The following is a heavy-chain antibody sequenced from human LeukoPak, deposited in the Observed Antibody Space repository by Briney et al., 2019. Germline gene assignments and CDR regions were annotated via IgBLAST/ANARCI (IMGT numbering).Heavy chain of an antibody. V-gene: IGHV3-74*01. CDR2: INSDGSST. D-gene: IGHD2-2*01. CDR3: ARGVVVVVPATYNWFDP. J-gene: IGHJ5*02. Sequence: GGSLRLSCAASGFTFSSYWMHWVRQAPGKGLVWVSRINSDGSSTNYADPVKGRFTISRDNAKNTLYLQMNSLRAEDTAVYYCARGVVVVVPATYNWFDPWGQGTLVTVSS. CDR1: GFTFSSYW.